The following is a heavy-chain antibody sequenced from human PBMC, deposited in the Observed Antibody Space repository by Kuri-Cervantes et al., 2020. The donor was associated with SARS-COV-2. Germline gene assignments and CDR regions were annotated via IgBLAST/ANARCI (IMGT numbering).Heavy chain of an antibody. CDR1: GYTFTGHY. Sequence: ASVKVSCKASGYTFTGHYVHRIRQAPGEGLESMGWINPKSGGTNYAQKFQGWVTMTRETSISTAYMELSRLRSDDTAVYYCARGPAITIFGVLRGRENWFDPWGQGTLVTVSS. CDR3: ARGPAITIFGVLRGRENWFDP. V-gene: IGHV1-2*04. J-gene: IGHJ5*02. CDR2: INPKSGGT. D-gene: IGHD3-3*01.